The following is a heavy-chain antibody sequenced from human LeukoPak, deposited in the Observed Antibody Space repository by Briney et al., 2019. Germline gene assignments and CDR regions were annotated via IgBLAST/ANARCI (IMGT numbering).Heavy chain of an antibody. CDR1: GGSFSGYY. D-gene: IGHD2-21*02. CDR2: INHSGST. J-gene: IGHJ3*01. CDR3: ARGRGRVVTA. V-gene: IGHV4-34*01. Sequence: TSETLSLTCAVYGGSFSGYYWSWIRQPPGKGLEWIGEINHSGSTNYNPSLKSRVTISVDTSKNQFSLKLSSVTAADTAVYYCARGRGRVVTAWGQGTMVTVSS.